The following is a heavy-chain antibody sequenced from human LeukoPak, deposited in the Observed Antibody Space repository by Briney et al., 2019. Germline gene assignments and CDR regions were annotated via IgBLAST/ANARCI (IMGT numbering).Heavy chain of an antibody. V-gene: IGHV3-23*01. J-gene: IGHJ6*03. D-gene: IGHD2-15*01. Sequence: GGSLRHSYAASGFTFSTYAMSWVRQAPGKGLEWVSGISGSGDNTNYADSVKGRFTISRDNSKNTLSLQMSSLRVEDTAVYYCARDRSCTCGSSYMDVWGRGTTVTVSS. CDR2: ISGSGDNT. CDR1: GFTFSTYA. CDR3: ARDRSCTCGSSYMDV.